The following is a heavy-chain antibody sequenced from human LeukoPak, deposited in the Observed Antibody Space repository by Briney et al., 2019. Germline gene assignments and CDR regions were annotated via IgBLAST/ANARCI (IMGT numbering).Heavy chain of an antibody. CDR2: IYTSGST. Sequence: PSQTLSLTCTVSGGSISSGSYYWSWIRQPAGKGLEWIGRIYTSGSTNYNPSLKSRVTISVDTSKNQFSLKLSSVTAADTAVYYCARVGFRGSGSYYHFDYWGQGTLVTVSS. J-gene: IGHJ4*02. D-gene: IGHD3-10*01. CDR1: GGSISSGSYY. CDR3: ARVGFRGSGSYYHFDY. V-gene: IGHV4-61*02.